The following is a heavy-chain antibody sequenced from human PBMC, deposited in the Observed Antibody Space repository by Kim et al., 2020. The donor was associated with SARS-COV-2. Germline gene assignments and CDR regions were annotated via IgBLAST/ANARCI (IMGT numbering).Heavy chain of an antibody. J-gene: IGHJ4*02. V-gene: IGHV1-2*02. D-gene: IGHD6-6*01. CDR3: ARELEYSTSGRYFDY. Sequence: QKFQGRVTMTRDTSISTAYMELSSLRSDDTAVYYCARELEYSTSGRYFDYWGQGTLVTVSS.